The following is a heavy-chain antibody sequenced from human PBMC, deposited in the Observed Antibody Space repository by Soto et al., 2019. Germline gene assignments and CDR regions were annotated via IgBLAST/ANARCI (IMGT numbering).Heavy chain of an antibody. CDR1: GGSVISGGYY. D-gene: IGHD3-16*02. CDR2: IYYSGSA. V-gene: IGHV4-30-4*01. CDR3: ARGLGGNYDYVWGSYRHTPYFDS. Sequence: PSETLSLTCTVSGGSVISGGYYWSWIRQPPGKGPEWIGDIYYSGSAYYNPSLKSQVAISIDTSKNQFSLKLNSVTAADTAVYYCARGLGGNYDYVWGSYRHTPYFDSWGQGTLVTVSS. J-gene: IGHJ4*02.